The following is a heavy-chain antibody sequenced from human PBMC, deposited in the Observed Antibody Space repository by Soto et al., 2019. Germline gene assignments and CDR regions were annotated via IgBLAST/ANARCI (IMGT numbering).Heavy chain of an antibody. J-gene: IGHJ4*02. Sequence: PSETLSLTCTVSGGSVNTASYYWSWIRQPPGKGLEWIGYISHSGSTYYNPSLKSRVTISVDRSKNQFSLKLSSVTAADTAVYYCARRYGYSFDYWGQGTLVTVSS. CDR2: ISHSGST. D-gene: IGHD1-1*01. CDR1: GGSVNTASYY. V-gene: IGHV4-30-2*02. CDR3: ARRYGYSFDY.